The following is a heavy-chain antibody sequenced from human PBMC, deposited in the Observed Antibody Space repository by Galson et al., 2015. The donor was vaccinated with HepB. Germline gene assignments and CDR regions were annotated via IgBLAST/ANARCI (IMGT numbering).Heavy chain of an antibody. J-gene: IGHJ4*02. Sequence: SLRLSCAASGFTFSSYAMSWVRQAPGKGLEWVSAISGSGGSTYYADSVKGRFTISRDNSKNTLYLQMNSLRAEDTAVYYCAKGRAAYGDNFDYWGQGTLVTVSS. CDR2: ISGSGGST. CDR1: GFTFSSYA. D-gene: IGHD4-17*01. CDR3: AKGRAAYGDNFDY. V-gene: IGHV3-23*01.